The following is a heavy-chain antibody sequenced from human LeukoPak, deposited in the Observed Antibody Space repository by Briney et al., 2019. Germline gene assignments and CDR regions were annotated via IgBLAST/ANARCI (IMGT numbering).Heavy chain of an antibody. V-gene: IGHV1-24*01. CDR3: ATSPTNYYGMDV. CDR1: GYTLTELS. Sequence: ASVKVSCKVSGYTLTELSMHWVRQAPGKGLEWMGGFDPEDGETIYAQKFQGRVTMTEDTSTDTAYMELSSLRSEDTAVYYCATSPTNYYGMDVWGQGTTATVSS. J-gene: IGHJ6*02. CDR2: FDPEDGET.